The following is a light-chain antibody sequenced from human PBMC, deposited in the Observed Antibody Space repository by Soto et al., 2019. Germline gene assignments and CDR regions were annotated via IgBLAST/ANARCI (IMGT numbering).Light chain of an antibody. CDR3: QQRSNWPIT. CDR1: QSVSSY. J-gene: IGKJ5*01. Sequence: EIVVTQSPATLSLSPGERATLSCRTSQSVSSYFAWYQQKPGRAPRLLIYDASSRATGIPARFIGSGSGTDFTLSISIREPEDFAVYYCQQRSNWPITFGQGTRLEIK. CDR2: DAS. V-gene: IGKV3-11*01.